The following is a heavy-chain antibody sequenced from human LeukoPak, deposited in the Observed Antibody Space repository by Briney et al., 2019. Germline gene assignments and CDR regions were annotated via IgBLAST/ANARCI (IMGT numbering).Heavy chain of an antibody. CDR1: GYTFTGYY. J-gene: IGHJ3*02. CDR3: AREPGIVVVVAATSGAFDI. D-gene: IGHD2-15*01. Sequence: ASVKVSCKASGYTFTGYYMHWVRQAPGQGLEWMGWINPNSGGTNYAQKFQGRVTMTRDTSISTAYMELSRLRSDDTAVYYCAREPGIVVVVAATSGAFDIWGQGTMVTVSS. V-gene: IGHV1-2*02. CDR2: INPNSGGT.